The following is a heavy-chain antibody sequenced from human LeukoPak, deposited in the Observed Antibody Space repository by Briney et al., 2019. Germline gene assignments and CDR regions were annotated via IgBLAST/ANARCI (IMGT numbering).Heavy chain of an antibody. CDR2: IVVGSGNT. D-gene: IGHD3-10*01. CDR3: AALLLWFGESPSEDYYGMDV. CDR1: GFTFTSSA. V-gene: IGHV1-58*02. Sequence: LEASVKVSCKASGFTFTSSAMQWVRQARGQRLEWIGWIVVGSGNTNYAQKFQERVTITRDMSTSTAYMEPSSLRSEDTAVYYCAALLLWFGESPSEDYYGMDVWGQGTTVTVSS. J-gene: IGHJ6*02.